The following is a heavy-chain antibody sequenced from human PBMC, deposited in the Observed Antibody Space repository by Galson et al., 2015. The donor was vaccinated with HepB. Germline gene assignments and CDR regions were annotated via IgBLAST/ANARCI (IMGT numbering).Heavy chain of an antibody. CDR1: RYTFTGYY. Sequence: SVKVSCKASRYTFTGYYMHWVRQAPGQGLEWMGWINPNSGGTNYAQKFQGWVTMTRDTSISTAYMELSRLRSDDTAVYYCARAIWFGKNWFDPWGQGTLVTVSS. V-gene: IGHV1-2*04. D-gene: IGHD3-10*01. J-gene: IGHJ5*02. CDR2: INPNSGGT. CDR3: ARAIWFGKNWFDP.